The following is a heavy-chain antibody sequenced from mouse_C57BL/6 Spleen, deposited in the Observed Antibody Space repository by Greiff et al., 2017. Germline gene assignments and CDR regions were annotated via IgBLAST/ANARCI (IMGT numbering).Heavy chain of an antibody. CDR3: ARPIWLRHWFAY. J-gene: IGHJ3*01. CDR2: LDPSDSYT. D-gene: IGHD2-2*01. V-gene: IGHV1-50*01. Sequence: QVQLQQPGAELVKPGASVKLSCKASGYTFTSYWMQWVKQRPGQGLEWIGELDPSDSYTNYNQKFKGKATLTVDTSSSPAYMQLSSLTSEDSAVYYCARPIWLRHWFAYWGQGALVTVSA. CDR1: GYTFTSYW.